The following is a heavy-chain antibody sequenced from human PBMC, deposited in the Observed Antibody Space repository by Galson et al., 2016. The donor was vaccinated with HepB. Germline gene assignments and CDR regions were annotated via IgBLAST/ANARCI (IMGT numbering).Heavy chain of an antibody. Sequence: SLRLSCAASGFTFSSYGMHWVRQAPGKGLEWVAVIWYDGSNKYCADSVKGRFTISRDNSKNTLYLQMNSLRAEDTAVYYCARGSNYFDYYYYGMDVWGQGTTVTVSS. CDR2: IWYDGSNK. J-gene: IGHJ6*02. D-gene: IGHD4-11*01. CDR3: ARGSNYFDYYYYGMDV. V-gene: IGHV3-33*01. CDR1: GFTFSSYG.